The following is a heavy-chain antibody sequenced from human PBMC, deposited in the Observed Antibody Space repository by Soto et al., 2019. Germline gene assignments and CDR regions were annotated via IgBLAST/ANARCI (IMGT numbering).Heavy chain of an antibody. Sequence: ASVKVSCKASGYDFTAYDINWVRQASGQGLQWMGWMNPINGAAGSARRFQGRISMTRNTATGTAYLELTSLRSDDSAVYYCGRGPSPRAPAGGTPYYYAMDVWGQGTTVTVSS. CDR2: MNPINGAA. J-gene: IGHJ6*02. CDR3: GRGPSPRAPAGGTPYYYAMDV. CDR1: GYDFTAYD. V-gene: IGHV1-8*02. D-gene: IGHD6-13*01.